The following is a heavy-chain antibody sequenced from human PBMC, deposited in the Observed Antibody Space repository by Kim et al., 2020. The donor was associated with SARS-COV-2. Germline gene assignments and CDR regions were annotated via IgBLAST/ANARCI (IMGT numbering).Heavy chain of an antibody. J-gene: IGHJ6*02. V-gene: IGHV3-30*18. CDR1: GFTFSSYG. CDR2: ISYDGSNK. Sequence: GGSLRLSCAASGFTFSSYGMHWVRQAPGKGLEWVAVISYDGSNKYYADSVKGRFTISRDNSKNTLYLQMNSLRAEDTAVYYCAKPIQAGDYYYGMDVWGQGTTVTVSS. CDR3: AKPIQAGDYYYGMDV. D-gene: IGHD1-1*01.